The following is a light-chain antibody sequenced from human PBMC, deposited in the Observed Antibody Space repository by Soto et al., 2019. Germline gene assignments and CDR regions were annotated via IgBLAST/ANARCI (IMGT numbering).Light chain of an antibody. CDR2: GAF. V-gene: IGKV3-20*01. CDR3: QQYDSSPWT. CDR1: QSVSSSY. J-gene: IGKJ1*01. Sequence: EIVLTQSPGTLSLSPGERATLSCRASQSVSSSYLAWYQQKPGQAPRLLIYGAFSRATGIPDRFSGSGSGTDFTLTISRLETEDLAVYYCQQYDSSPWTFGQGTKVEVK.